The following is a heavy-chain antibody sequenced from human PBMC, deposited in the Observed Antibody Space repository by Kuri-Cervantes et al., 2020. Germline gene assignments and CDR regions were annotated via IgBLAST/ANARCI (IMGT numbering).Heavy chain of an antibody. CDR1: GGSITNRNYY. J-gene: IGHJ5*02. CDR2: IYYSGNT. D-gene: IGHD3-10*01. Sequence: SETLSLTCTVSGGSITNRNYYWGWIRQPPGKGLEWIGSIYYSGNTFYNPSLKSRVTISVDRSKNQFSLKLSSVTAADTAVYYCARDGLTMVRGVLGGDPWGQGTLVTVSS. CDR3: ARDGLTMVRGVLGGDP. V-gene: IGHV4-39*07.